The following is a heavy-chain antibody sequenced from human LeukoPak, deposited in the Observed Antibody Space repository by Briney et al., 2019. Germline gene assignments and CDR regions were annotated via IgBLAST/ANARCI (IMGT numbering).Heavy chain of an antibody. J-gene: IGHJ6*02. V-gene: IGHV4-59*01. CDR2: IYYSGST. CDR3: ARDRSPEGYYDSSHWDYYHGMDV. Sequence: SETLSLTCTVSGGSISNYYWSWIRQPPGKGLEWIGYIYYSGSTNYNPSLKSRVTISVDTSENQFSLNLSSVTAADTAMYYCARDRSPEGYYDSSHWDYYHGMDVWGQGTTVTVSS. D-gene: IGHD3-22*01. CDR1: GGSISNYY.